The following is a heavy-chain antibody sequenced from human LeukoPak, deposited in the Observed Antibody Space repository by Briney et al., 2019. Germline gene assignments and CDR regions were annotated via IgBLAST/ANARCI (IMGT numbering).Heavy chain of an antibody. Sequence: TSETLSLTCTVSGGSISSGYYYWSWIRQPPGKGLEYIGYIYYGGTYYNPSLKSRVTVSVDTSKNQFSLKLSSVTAADTAVYYRARGTWSSSIDYWGQGTPVTVSS. CDR3: ARGTWSSSIDY. CDR2: IYYGGT. V-gene: IGHV4-30-4*01. D-gene: IGHD6-6*01. J-gene: IGHJ4*02. CDR1: GGSISSGYYY.